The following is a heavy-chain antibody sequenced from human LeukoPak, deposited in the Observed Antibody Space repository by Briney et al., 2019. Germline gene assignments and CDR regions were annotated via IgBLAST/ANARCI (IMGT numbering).Heavy chain of an antibody. CDR2: INPNSGGT. V-gene: IGHV1-2*06. J-gene: IGHJ4*02. CDR3: ATLLRLDLEWLLDY. CDR1: GYTFTSYA. Sequence: ASVKVSCKASGYTFTSYAMLWVRQAPGQGLEWMGRINPNSGGTNYAQKFQGRVTMTRDTSISTAYMELSRLRSDDTAVYYCATLLRLDLEWLLDYWGQGTLVTVSS. D-gene: IGHD3-3*01.